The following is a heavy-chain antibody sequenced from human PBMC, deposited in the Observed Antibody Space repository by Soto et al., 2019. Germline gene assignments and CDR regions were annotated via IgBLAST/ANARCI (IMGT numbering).Heavy chain of an antibody. CDR1: GYTFTSYA. D-gene: IGHD4-17*01. Sequence: QVQLVQSGAEVKKPGASVKVSCKASGYTFTSYAMHWVRQAPGQRLEWMGWINAGNGNTKYSQKFQGRVTITRDTSASTAYMELSSLRSEDTAVYYCVRGVSVTTGAFDIWGQGTMVTVSS. J-gene: IGHJ3*02. CDR2: INAGNGNT. V-gene: IGHV1-3*01. CDR3: VRGVSVTTGAFDI.